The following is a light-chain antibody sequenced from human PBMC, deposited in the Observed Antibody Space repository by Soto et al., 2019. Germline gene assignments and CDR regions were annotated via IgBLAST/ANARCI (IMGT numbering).Light chain of an antibody. CDR2: EVS. CDR3: SAHTITTTLL. CDR1: SSDVGAYKY. J-gene: IGLJ2*01. Sequence: QSALTQPASVSGSPGQSITISCTGTSSDVGAYKYVSWYQQHPGKAPKLVIYEVSNRPSGVSSRFSGSESGNTASLTISGVQTEDEAHYYCSAHTITTTLLFGGGTKLTVL. V-gene: IGLV2-14*01.